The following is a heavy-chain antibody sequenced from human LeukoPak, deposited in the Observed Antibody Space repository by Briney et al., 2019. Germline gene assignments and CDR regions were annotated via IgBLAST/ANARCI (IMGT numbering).Heavy chain of an antibody. CDR2: VYYSGTT. J-gene: IGHJ3*02. CDR1: GGSPFTATFF. V-gene: IGHV4-39*07. D-gene: IGHD3-9*01. Sequence: TLSLTCAVSGGSPFTATFFCGWISQPPREGLGWIGSVYYSGTTSDNPSLKGRSSISVDTSKNQFSLRLTSVTAADTAVYYCAREASGGYDILIVYFNSCFDIWRQGTTVTASS. CDR3: AREASGGYDILIVYFNSCFDI.